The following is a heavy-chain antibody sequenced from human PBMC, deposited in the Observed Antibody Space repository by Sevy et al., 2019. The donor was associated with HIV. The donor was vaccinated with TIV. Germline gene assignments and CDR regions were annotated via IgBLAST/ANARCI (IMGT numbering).Heavy chain of an antibody. CDR1: GFTVSSNY. CDR3: ARGHTMITY. D-gene: IGHD3-16*01. J-gene: IGHJ4*02. Sequence: GGSLRLSCAASGFTVSSNYMTWVRQAPGKGLEWVSVIYSGGNTYYADTVKGRFTIPRDNSKNTLYLQMNRMRAEDTAVYYCARGHTMITYWGQGTLVTVSS. CDR2: IYSGGNT. V-gene: IGHV3-53*01.